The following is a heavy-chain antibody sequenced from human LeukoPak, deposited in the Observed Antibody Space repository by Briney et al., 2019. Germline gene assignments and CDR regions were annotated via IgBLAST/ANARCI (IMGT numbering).Heavy chain of an antibody. V-gene: IGHV3-33*01. J-gene: IGHJ4*02. CDR1: GFTFSSYG. CDR3: ARGGRYCTSGVCYYSYLNY. Sequence: GGSLRLSCAASGFTFSSYGFHWVRQAPGKGLEWVAVIWSDGSYKYYADSVKGRFTISRDDSKNTLYLQMNSLRAEDTAVYYCARGGRYCTSGVCYYSYLNYWGQGTLVTVSS. CDR2: IWSDGSYK. D-gene: IGHD2-8*01.